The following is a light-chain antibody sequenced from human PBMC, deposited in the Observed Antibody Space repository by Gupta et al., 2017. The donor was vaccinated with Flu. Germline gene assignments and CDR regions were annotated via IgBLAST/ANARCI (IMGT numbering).Light chain of an antibody. J-gene: IGLJ3*02. V-gene: IGLV4-69*01. Sequence: QLAMTQSPSASASLGASVTLTCTLTSGHSTFAITWHQQQPEQGPRYLMTVNSDGSHKEGDGIPDRVSGSGSGAERYLTISSLQSEDEADYYCQTWGTGIWMFGGGTKLTVL. CDR3: QTWGTGIWM. CDR2: VNSDGSH. CDR1: SGHSTFA.